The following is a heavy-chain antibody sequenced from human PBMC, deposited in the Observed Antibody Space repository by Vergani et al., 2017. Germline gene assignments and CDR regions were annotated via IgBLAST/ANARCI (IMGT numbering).Heavy chain of an antibody. Sequence: QVQLVQSGAEVKKPGASVKVSCKASGYTFTSYAMHCVRQAPGQRLEWMGWINAGNGNTKYSQKFQGRVTITRDTSASTAYMELSSLRSEDTAVYYCARNYGSGSSSYYGMDVWGQGTTVTVSS. CDR1: GYTFTSYA. D-gene: IGHD3-10*01. CDR2: INAGNGNT. J-gene: IGHJ6*02. V-gene: IGHV1-3*01. CDR3: ARNYGSGSSSYYGMDV.